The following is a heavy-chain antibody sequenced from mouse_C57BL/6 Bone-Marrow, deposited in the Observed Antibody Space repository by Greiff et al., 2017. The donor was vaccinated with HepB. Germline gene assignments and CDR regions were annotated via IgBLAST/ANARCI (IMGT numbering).Heavy chain of an antibody. J-gene: IGHJ1*03. Sequence: EVKLVESEGGLVQPGSSMKLSCTASGFTFSDYYMAWVRQVPEKGLEWVANINYDGSSTYYLDSLKSRFIISRDNAKNIRYLQMSSLKSEDTATYYCARDRGYWYFDVWGTGTTVTVSS. CDR2: INYDGSST. CDR3: ARDRGYWYFDV. CDR1: GFTFSDYY. V-gene: IGHV5-16*01.